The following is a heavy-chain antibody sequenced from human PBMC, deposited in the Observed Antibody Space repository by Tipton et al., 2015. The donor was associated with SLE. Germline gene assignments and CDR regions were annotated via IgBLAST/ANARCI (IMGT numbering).Heavy chain of an antibody. D-gene: IGHD2-21*02. V-gene: IGHV4-4*02. CDR1: GGSISTRNW. Sequence: TLSLTCAVYGGSISTRNWWSWIRQPPGKGLEWIGYISYGGGSNYNPSLKRRVTISVDTAKNQFSLKLTSVTATDTAVYYCARGMVTWRGAIVGVDVWGQGTTVNVSS. J-gene: IGHJ6*02. CDR2: ISYGGGS. CDR3: ARGMVTWRGAIVGVDV.